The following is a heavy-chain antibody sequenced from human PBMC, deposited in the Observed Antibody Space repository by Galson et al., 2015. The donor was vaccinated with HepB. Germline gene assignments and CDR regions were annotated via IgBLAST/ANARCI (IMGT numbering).Heavy chain of an antibody. CDR3: ARGSGSSSGWDYFDF. Sequence: SLRLSCAASGFTFSAYYMTWVRQAPGKGLEWVSHISISVDYTSYADSVKGRFTISRDNAENSLYLQMDSLRAEDTAVYYCARGSGSSSGWDYFDFWGRGILVTVSS. D-gene: IGHD6-19*01. V-gene: IGHV3-11*05. CDR2: ISISVDYT. J-gene: IGHJ4*02. CDR1: GFTFSAYY.